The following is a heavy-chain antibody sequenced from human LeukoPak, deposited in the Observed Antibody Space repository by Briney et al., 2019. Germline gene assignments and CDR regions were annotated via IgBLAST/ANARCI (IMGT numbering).Heavy chain of an antibody. D-gene: IGHD3-22*01. J-gene: IGHJ3*02. Sequence: GGSLRLSCAASGFTFSSYEMNWVRQAPGKGLEWVSYISSSGSTIYYADSVKGRFTISRDNAKNSLYLQMNSLRAEDTALYHCARAGADSSGPPQGDDAFDIWGQGTMVTVSS. V-gene: IGHV3-48*03. CDR2: ISSSGSTI. CDR1: GFTFSSYE. CDR3: ARAGADSSGPPQGDDAFDI.